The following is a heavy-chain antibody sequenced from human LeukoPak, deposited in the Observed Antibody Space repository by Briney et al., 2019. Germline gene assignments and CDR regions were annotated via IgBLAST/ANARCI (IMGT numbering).Heavy chain of an antibody. CDR2: ITSSSTYI. V-gene: IGHV3-21*01. D-gene: IGHD6-19*01. J-gene: IGHJ4*02. CDR3: ARGDYSSGWSLEY. Sequence: GGSLRLSCAAPGFTLSSYSLNWVRQAAGKGLEWVSSITSSSTYIYFADSVKGRFTISRDNAKNSLFLQRNSLRVEDTGIYYCARGDYSSGWSLEYWGQGTLVTVSS. CDR1: GFTLSSYS.